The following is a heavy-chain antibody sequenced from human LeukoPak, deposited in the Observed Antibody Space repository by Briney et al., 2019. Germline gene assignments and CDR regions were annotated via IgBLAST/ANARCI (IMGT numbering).Heavy chain of an antibody. CDR2: IYGDDNK. CDR1: GFSLSTSGLG. V-gene: IGHV2-5*02. Sequence: ESGPTLVKPTQTLTLTCTFSGFSLSTSGLGVAWIRQPPGKALEWLALIYGDDNKRYNPSLRSRLIITKDTSKNQVVPTMTNMDPVDTATYYCAHDVPGAEGFDYWGQGILVTVSS. D-gene: IGHD1-14*01. J-gene: IGHJ4*02. CDR3: AHDVPGAEGFDY.